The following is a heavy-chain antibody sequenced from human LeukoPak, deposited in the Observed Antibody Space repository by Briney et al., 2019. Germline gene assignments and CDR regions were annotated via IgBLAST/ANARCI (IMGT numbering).Heavy chain of an antibody. CDR2: IXXXXXX. J-gene: IGHJ4*02. V-gene: IGHV4-30-4*01. CDR3: ARGYSGYGYYFDY. D-gene: IGHD5-12*01. CDR1: GGSXSXXDYY. Sequence: SETLSLTCTVSGGSXSXXDYYWSWIRQPPGKXXXXIGXIXXXXXXXFXXXXXSXVTXXVDTSKNQFSLKLSSVTAADTAVYYCARGYSGYGYYFDYWGQGTLVTVSS.